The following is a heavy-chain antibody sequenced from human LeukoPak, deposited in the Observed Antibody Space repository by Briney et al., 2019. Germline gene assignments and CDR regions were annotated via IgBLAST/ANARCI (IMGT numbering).Heavy chain of an antibody. Sequence: GGSLRLSCAASGFTFSDYYMSWVRQAPGKGLEWVSYISSSGSTIYYADSVKGRFTISRDNAKNSLYLQMNSLRAEDTAVYYCARASIAARANWFDPWGQGTLVTVSS. V-gene: IGHV3-11*01. CDR2: ISSSGSTI. D-gene: IGHD6-6*01. J-gene: IGHJ5*02. CDR1: GFTFSDYY. CDR3: ARASIAARANWFDP.